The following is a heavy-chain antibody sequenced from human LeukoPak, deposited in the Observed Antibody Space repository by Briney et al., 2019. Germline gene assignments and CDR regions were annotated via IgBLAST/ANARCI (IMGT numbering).Heavy chain of an antibody. V-gene: IGHV4-39*07. CDR1: GGSISSSSYY. CDR3: AREGAARTLDY. D-gene: IGHD6-6*01. CDR2: IYYSGST. Sequence: KSSETLSLTCTVSGGSISSSSYYWGWIRQPPGKGLEWIGSIYYSGSTYYNPSLKSRVTISVDTSKNQFSLKLSSVTAADTAVYYCAREGAARTLDYWAREPWSPSPQ. J-gene: IGHJ4*02.